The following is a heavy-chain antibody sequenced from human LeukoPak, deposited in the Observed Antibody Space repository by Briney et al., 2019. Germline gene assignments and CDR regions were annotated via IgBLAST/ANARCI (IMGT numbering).Heavy chain of an antibody. D-gene: IGHD2-21*02. V-gene: IGHV3-23*01. CDR1: GFTFSTYA. J-gene: IGHJ4*02. Sequence: TGGSLRLSCAASGFTFSTYAMGWVRQAPGEGLEWVSSIKGGGGDPFYADSVRGRFTISRDKSKYTLYLQLNSLRPEDTAVYFCAQGGHDFNPFYYWGQGTLVTVSS. CDR3: AQGGHDFNPFYY. CDR2: IKGGGGDP.